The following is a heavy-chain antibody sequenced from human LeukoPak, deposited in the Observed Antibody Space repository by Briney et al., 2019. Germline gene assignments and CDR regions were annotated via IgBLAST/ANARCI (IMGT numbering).Heavy chain of an antibody. J-gene: IGHJ6*02. CDR3: ARQDTEASGYHYAMDV. CDR1: GYSFTHYW. CDR2: IYPDDSDT. V-gene: IGHV5-51*01. D-gene: IGHD6-25*01. Sequence: VESLQISCKGSGYSFTHYWIAWVRQMPGKGLEWMGIIYPDDSDTRYSPSFQGQVTISADKSIRTAYLQWSSLKASDTAMYYCARQDTEASGYHYAMDVWGQGTTVTVSS.